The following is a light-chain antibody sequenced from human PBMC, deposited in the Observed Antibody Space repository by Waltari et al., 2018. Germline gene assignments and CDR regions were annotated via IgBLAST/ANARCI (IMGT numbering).Light chain of an antibody. CDR3: QTWGTGSWV. Sequence: QLVLTQSPSASASLGASVKFTCTLSSGHSSYAIAWHQQQPEKGPRYLMKINSDDTHTKGDGIPDLFSGPRSGAERYLTISSLQSEDEADYYCQTWGTGSWVFGGGTKLTVL. CDR1: SGHSSYA. CDR2: INSDDTH. V-gene: IGLV4-69*01. J-gene: IGLJ3*02.